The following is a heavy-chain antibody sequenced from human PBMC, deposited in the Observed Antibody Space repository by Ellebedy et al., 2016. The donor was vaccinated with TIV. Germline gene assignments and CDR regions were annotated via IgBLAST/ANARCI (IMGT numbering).Heavy chain of an antibody. D-gene: IGHD2-2*01. J-gene: IGHJ3*02. CDR1: GSTFSTYS. V-gene: IGHV3-64*05. Sequence: GESLKISCSASGSTFSTYSIHWVRPAPGEGLEYVSTISTNGVTAYYADLVRARFIISRDKSRNSVYVQRSSLSAEDTAVYYCVREGVPRGFDIWGQGTMVTVSS. CDR3: VREGVPRGFDI. CDR2: ISTNGVTA.